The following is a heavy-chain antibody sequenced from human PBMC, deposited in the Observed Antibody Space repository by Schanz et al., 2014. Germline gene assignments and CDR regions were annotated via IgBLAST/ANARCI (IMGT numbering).Heavy chain of an antibody. D-gene: IGHD6-25*01. CDR3: AREPLSGYNWFDP. J-gene: IGHJ5*02. Sequence: QVQLQESGPGLVKPSQTLSLTCIVSGGSISSGTYYWSWLRQPAGKALEWIGRIYTSGSTNYNPSRKRRGPIPLDTSKTQSSLKLSSVTAADTAVYYCAREPLSGYNWFDPWGQGSLVTVSS. CDR2: IYTSGST. CDR1: GGSISSGTYY. V-gene: IGHV4-61*02.